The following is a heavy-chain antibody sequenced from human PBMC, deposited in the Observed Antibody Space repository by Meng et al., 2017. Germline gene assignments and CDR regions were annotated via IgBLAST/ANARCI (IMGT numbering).Heavy chain of an antibody. J-gene: IGHJ4*02. Sequence: QVRLRESRPGLGKPSWTLSLTCVVSGGSISSVDWWSWVRQPPGKGLEWIGEIYHGGNTNYNPSLKSRVTISIDKSKNQFSLKLSSVTAADTAVYYCASWIYSCGWQWGQGTLVTVSS. D-gene: IGHD6-19*01. V-gene: IGHV4/OR15-8*02. CDR3: ASWIYSCGWQ. CDR2: IYHGGNT. CDR1: GGSISSVDW.